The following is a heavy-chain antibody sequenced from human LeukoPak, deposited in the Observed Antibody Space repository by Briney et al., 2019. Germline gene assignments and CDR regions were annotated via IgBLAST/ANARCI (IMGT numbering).Heavy chain of an antibody. CDR2: INPSGGST. J-gene: IGHJ3*02. D-gene: IGHD3-3*01. Sequence: ASVKVSCKASGYTFTSYYMHWVRQAPGQGLEWMGIINPSGGSTSYAQKFQGRVTMTRDTSTSTVYMELSSLRSEDTAVYYCARDEGRYYDSWCGYRTHDAFDIWGQGTMVTVCS. CDR1: GYTFTSYY. V-gene: IGHV1-46*01. CDR3: ARDEGRYYDSWCGYRTHDAFDI.